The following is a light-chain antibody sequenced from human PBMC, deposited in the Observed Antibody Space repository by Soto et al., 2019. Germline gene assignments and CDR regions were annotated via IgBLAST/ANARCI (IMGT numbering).Light chain of an antibody. CDR1: TGAVTSGHY. CDR2: DTS. V-gene: IGLV7-46*01. Sequence: QAAVTQEPSLTVSPGGTVTLTCGSSTGAVTSGHYPYWFQQKPGQAPRTLIYDTSNKHSWTPARFSGSLLGGKAALTLSGAQPEDEAEYYCLLSYSGARPYVFGTGTKVTVL. CDR3: LLSYSGARPYV. J-gene: IGLJ1*01.